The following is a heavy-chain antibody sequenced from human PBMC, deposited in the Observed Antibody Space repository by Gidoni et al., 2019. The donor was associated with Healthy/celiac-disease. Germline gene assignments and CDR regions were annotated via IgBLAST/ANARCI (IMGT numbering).Heavy chain of an antibody. D-gene: IGHD3-22*01. CDR2: IWYDGSNK. Sequence: QVQLVESGGGVVQPGRSLRLSCAASGFTFSSYGMHWVRQAPGKGLEWVAVIWYDGSNKHYADSVKGRFTISRDNSKNTLYLQMNSLRAEDTAVYYCARGPGGYYDSSGYEDYWGQGTLVTVSS. CDR1: GFTFSSYG. CDR3: ARGPGGYYDSSGYEDY. J-gene: IGHJ4*02. V-gene: IGHV3-33*01.